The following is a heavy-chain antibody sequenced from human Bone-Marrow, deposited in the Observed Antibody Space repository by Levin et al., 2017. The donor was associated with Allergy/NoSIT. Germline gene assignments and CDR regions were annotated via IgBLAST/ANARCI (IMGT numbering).Heavy chain of an antibody. J-gene: IGHJ5*01. V-gene: IGHV4-38-2*02. CDR3: ARDCGDLIENWFDS. Sequence: SQTLSLTCVVSGCSISSNCYWGWIRQPPGKGLEWIGNIYHSGNTFYNPSLRSRVTISVDTSKNQFSLKLNSVTAADTAVYYCARDCGDLIENWFDSWGQGTLVTVSS. D-gene: IGHD3-22*01. CDR1: GCSISSNCY. CDR2: IYHSGNT.